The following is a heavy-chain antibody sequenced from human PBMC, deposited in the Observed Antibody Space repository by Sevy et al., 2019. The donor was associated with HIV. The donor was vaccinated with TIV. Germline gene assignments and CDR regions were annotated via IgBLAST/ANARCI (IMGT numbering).Heavy chain of an antibody. CDR3: ARLFYGSADY. CDR2: INVDGSGT. D-gene: IGHD3-10*01. V-gene: IGHV3-7*01. Sequence: GSLRLSCSASGFTFSSYWMSWVRQAPGKGLEWLATINVDGSGTFYVDSVKGRFTISRHNPRKSVYLQMTSLSAEDTAVYYCARLFYGSADYWGQGTLVTVSS. J-gene: IGHJ4*02. CDR1: GFTFSSYW.